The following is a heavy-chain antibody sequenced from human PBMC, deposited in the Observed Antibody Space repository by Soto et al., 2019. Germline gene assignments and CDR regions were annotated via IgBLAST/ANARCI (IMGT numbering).Heavy chain of an antibody. CDR2: ISAYNGNT. CDR1: GYTFTSYG. V-gene: IGHV1-18*01. J-gene: IGHJ4*02. CDR3: ARELGDFWSGYYTGSLDY. D-gene: IGHD3-3*01. Sequence: ASVKVSCKASGYTFTSYGISWVRQAPGQGLEWMGWISAYNGNTNYAQKLQGRVTMTTDTSTSTAYLELRSLRSDDTAVYYCARELGDFWSGYYTGSLDYWGQGTLVTVYS.